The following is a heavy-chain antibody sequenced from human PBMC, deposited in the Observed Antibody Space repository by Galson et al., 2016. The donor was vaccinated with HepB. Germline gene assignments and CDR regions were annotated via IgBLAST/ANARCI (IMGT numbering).Heavy chain of an antibody. CDR2: IGTAGDT. V-gene: IGHV3-13*01. D-gene: IGHD2-15*01. CDR1: GLTFSRCD. CDR3: ARGKFDCSGGTCHYYGMDV. Sequence: SLRLSCAASGLTFSRCDMHWVRQATGTGLEWVSAIGTAGDTYYPGSVRGRFTISRENSKTSLYLQMNSLTAGDTAVYYCARGKFDCSGGTCHYYGMDVWGKGTTVTVSS. J-gene: IGHJ6*04.